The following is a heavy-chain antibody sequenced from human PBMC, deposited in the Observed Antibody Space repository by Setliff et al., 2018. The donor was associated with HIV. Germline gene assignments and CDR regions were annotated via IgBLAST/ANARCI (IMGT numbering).Heavy chain of an antibody. CDR3: ARDRGYYDSSGYWGRHAFDI. CDR2: IYYSGST. Sequence: PSETLSLTCTVSGASISSSGYYWGWIRQPPGKGLEWIGTIYYSGSTYYNPSLKSRVTISVDTSKNQFSLKLSSVTAADTAVYYCARDRGYYDSSGYWGRHAFDIWGQGTMVTVSS. V-gene: IGHV4-39*07. J-gene: IGHJ3*02. D-gene: IGHD3-22*01. CDR1: GASISSSGYY.